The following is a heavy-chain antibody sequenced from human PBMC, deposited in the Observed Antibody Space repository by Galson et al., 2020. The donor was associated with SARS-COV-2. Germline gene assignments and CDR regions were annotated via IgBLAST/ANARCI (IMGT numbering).Heavy chain of an antibody. CDR2: ISPLSGDT. D-gene: IGHD1-1*01. CDR1: GFTFTDYY. J-gene: IGHJ4*02. Sequence: ASVKVSCKASGFTFTDYYIHWLRQAPGQGLEWMGWISPLSGDTKYAQKFQGSVTMTRDTSISTAYVEVSGLRPDDTATFYCAREGRLINEFYVVFWGQGTLLTVSS. CDR3: AREGRLINEFYVVF. V-gene: IGHV1-2*04.